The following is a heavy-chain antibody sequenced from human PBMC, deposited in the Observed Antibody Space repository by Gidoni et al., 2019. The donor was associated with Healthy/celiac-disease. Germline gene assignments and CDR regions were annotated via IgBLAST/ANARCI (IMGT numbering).Heavy chain of an antibody. CDR3: ARVASMQAFGELLIEESWFDP. J-gene: IGHJ5*02. D-gene: IGHD3-10*01. CDR1: GFTFSDYY. CDR2: ISSRCSTI. V-gene: IGHV3-11*01. Sequence: QVQLVESGGGLVKPGGSLRLSCAASGFTFSDYYMSWIRQAPGKGLEWVSYISSRCSTIYYADSVKGRFTISRDNAKNSLYLQMNSLRAEDTAVYYCARVASMQAFGELLIEESWFDPWGQGTLVTVSS.